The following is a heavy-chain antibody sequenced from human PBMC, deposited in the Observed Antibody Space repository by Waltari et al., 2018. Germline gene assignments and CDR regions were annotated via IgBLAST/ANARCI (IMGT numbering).Heavy chain of an antibody. V-gene: IGHV3-23*01. D-gene: IGHD3-22*01. J-gene: IGHJ4*02. CDR1: GFRKYA. CDR3: AREGNTVGYYDY. Sequence: EVQLFESGGGLVQPAWCLRLSCEAVGFRKYAMSWVRQALGKGLEWVSTINNGGNDKFYADSVKGRFTISRDNSKNMMYLQMNSLRADDTALYYCAREGNTVGYYDYWGQGTLITVSS. CDR2: INNGGNDK.